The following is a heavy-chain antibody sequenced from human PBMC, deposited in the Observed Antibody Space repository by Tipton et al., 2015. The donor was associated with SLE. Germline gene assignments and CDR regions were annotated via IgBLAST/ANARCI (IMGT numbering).Heavy chain of an antibody. V-gene: IGHV4-4*02. D-gene: IGHD2-15*01. CDR2: IYHSGIS. Sequence: TLSLTCVVSGASVSDYQWWSWVRQSPGQGLEWIGHIYHSGISDYNPSLKSRVTMSVYTSKNHFSLDLSSVTAADTAVYYCARKSRGRGNYVDSWGQGTLVTVSS. J-gene: IGHJ4*02. CDR1: GASVSDYQW. CDR3: ARKSRGRGNYVDS.